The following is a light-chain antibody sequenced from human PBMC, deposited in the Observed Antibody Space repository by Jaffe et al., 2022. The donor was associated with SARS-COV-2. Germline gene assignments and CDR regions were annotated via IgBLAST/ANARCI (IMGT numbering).Light chain of an antibody. J-gene: IGKJ2*01. CDR1: QNINIY. V-gene: IGKV1-39*01. CDR2: SAS. CDR3: QQYHRAPT. Sequence: DIQMTQSPSSLSASVGDRVTITCRTSQNINIYVNWYQQKVGKAPNLLIYSASRLQSGVPSRFSGSGSGTDFTLTITNLQPEDFATYFCQQYHRAPTFGQGTKLEIK.